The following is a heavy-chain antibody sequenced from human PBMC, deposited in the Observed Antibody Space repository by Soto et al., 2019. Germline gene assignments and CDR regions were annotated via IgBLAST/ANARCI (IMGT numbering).Heavy chain of an antibody. CDR3: ARVGGIVGATTHDY. Sequence: QVQLQESGPGLVKPSQTLSLTCTVSGGSISSGDYYWSWIRQPPGKGREGSGYIYYSGSTYHNPSLKSRVTISVDTSKNQFSLKLSSVTAADTAVYYCARVGGIVGATTHDYWGQGTLVTVSS. CDR1: GGSISSGDYY. CDR2: IYYSGST. D-gene: IGHD1-26*01. V-gene: IGHV4-30-4*01. J-gene: IGHJ4*02.